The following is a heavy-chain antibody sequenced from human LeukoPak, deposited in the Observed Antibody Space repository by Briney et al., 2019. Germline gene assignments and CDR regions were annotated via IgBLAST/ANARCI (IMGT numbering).Heavy chain of an antibody. D-gene: IGHD6-13*01. CDR2: IKQDGGER. CDR3: ARSLPYGTTWYGRSDF. J-gene: IGHJ4*02. V-gene: IGHV3-7*03. CDR1: GFTFSSYG. Sequence: GGSLRLSCAASGFTFSSYGMHWVRHVPGRGLEWVANIKQDGGERYYADSVKGRFTISRDNAMNSLYLQMNSLRAEDTAIYYCARSLPYGTTWYGRSDFWGQGTLVTVSS.